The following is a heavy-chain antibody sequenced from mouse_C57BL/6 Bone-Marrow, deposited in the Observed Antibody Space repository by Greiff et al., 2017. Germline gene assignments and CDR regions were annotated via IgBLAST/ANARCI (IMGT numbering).Heavy chain of an antibody. J-gene: IGHJ4*01. Sequence: EVKLMESGGGLVQPKGSLKLSCAASGFSFNTYAMNWVRQAPGKGLEWVARIRSKSNNYATYYADSVKDRFTISRDDSESMLYLQMNNLKTEDTAMYYCVSNGGGYAMDYWGQGTSVTVSS. CDR1: GFSFNTYA. V-gene: IGHV10-1*01. CDR2: IRSKSNNYAT. CDR3: VSNGGGYAMDY.